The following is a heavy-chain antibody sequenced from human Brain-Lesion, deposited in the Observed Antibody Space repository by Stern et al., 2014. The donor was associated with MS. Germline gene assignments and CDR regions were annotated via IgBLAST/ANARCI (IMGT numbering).Heavy chain of an antibody. CDR3: AGEEDIRYCSGGSCTGNWFDP. V-gene: IGHV4-39*01. CDR1: GGSVSSTSYA. CDR2: IYYSGNT. Sequence: VHLVESGPGLVKPSETLSLTCTVAGGSVSSTSYAWAWIRQPPGKGLEWIGTIYYSGNTYYSPSLKSRLTLSLDTSKNQFSLPMRSVTAADTAVYYCAGEEDIRYCSGGSCTGNWFDPWGQGTLVTVSS. D-gene: IGHD2-15*01. J-gene: IGHJ5*02.